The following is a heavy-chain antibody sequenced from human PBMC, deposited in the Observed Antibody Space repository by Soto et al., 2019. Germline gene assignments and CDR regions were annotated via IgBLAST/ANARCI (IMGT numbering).Heavy chain of an antibody. CDR1: GGTFSSYT. D-gene: IGHD3-10*01. CDR3: ASVRWFGEPDYMDV. CDR2: IIPILGIA. V-gene: IGHV1-69*02. J-gene: IGHJ6*03. Sequence: QVQLVQSGAEVKKPGSSVKVSCKASGGTFSSYTISWVRQAPGQGREWMGRIIPILGIANYAQKIQGRVTITADKSTSTAYMELSSLISEDTAVYYCASVRWFGEPDYMDVWGKGTTVTVSS.